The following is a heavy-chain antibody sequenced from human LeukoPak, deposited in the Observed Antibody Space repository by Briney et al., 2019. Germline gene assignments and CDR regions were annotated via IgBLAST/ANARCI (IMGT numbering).Heavy chain of an antibody. V-gene: IGHV3-23*01. CDR3: ATYYYGSGSYYNPFDY. D-gene: IGHD3-10*01. CDR1: GFTFSSYA. CDR2: ISGSGGST. Sequence: PGGSLRLSCAASGFTFSSYAMSWVRQAPGKGLEWVSAISGSGGSTYYADSVKGRFTISRDNSKNTLYLQMNSLRAEDTAVYYCATYYYGSGSYYNPFDYWGQGTLVTVSS. J-gene: IGHJ4*02.